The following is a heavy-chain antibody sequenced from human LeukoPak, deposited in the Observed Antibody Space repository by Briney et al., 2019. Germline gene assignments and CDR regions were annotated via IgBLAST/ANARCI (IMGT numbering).Heavy chain of an antibody. D-gene: IGHD3-3*02. CDR1: GDSVSSNSAA. V-gene: IGHV6-1*01. CDR3: ARETPSTMDV. CDR2: TYYRSKWYN. Sequence: SQTLSLTCAISGDSVSSNSAAWNWIRRSPSRGLEWLGRTYYRSKWYNDYAVSVKSRITINPDASKNQFSLQLNSVTPEDTAVYYCARETPSTMDVWGQGTTVTVSS. J-gene: IGHJ6*02.